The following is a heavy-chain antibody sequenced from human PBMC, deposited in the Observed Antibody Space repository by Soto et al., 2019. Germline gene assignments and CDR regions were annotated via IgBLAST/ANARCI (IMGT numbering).Heavy chain of an antibody. CDR1: GFTFDDYA. CDR2: ISWNSGSI. CDR3: AKDMGWDSSSDAFDI. D-gene: IGHD6-6*01. J-gene: IGHJ3*02. V-gene: IGHV3-9*01. Sequence: EVQLVESGGGLVQPGRSLRLSCAASGFTFDDYAMHWVRQAPGKGLEWVSGISWNSGSIGYADSVKGRFTISRDNAKNSLYLQMNSLRAEDTALYYCAKDMGWDSSSDAFDIWGQGTMVTVSS.